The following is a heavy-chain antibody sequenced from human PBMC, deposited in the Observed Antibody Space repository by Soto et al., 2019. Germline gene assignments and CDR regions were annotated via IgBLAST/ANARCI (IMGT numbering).Heavy chain of an antibody. CDR3: AGTTSLQWYYMDV. CDR1: GARVSSNSAA. CDR2: TYYRSRWYN. J-gene: IGHJ6*03. D-gene: IGHD1-7*01. Sequence: SETLSLTCAISGARVSSNSAAWNWIRQSPSRGLEWLGRTYYRSRWYNDYAVSVKSRITINPDTSKNQFSLHLNSVTPEDTAVYYCAGTTSLQWYYMDVWGKGTTVTVSS. V-gene: IGHV6-1*01.